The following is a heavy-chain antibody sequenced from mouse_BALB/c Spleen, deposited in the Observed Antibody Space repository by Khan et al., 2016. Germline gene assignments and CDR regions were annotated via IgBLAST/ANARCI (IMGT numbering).Heavy chain of an antibody. V-gene: IGHV5-17*02. CDR2: ISSGSSTI. CDR1: GFTFSSFG. CDR3: ARRSETRGVDV. J-gene: IGHJ1*01. Sequence: EVELVESGGGLVQPGGSRKLSCAASGFTFSSFGMHWVRQAPEKGLEWVAYISSGSSTIYYSDTVKGRCTISRDNTKNTLFLQMTSLRSEYTAMDDCARRSETRGVDVWGAGTTVTVSS.